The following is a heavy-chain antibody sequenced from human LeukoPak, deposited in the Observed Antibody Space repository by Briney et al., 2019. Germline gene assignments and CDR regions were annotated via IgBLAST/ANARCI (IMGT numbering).Heavy chain of an antibody. CDR1: GFTFSSYG. CDR2: ISGSGGST. J-gene: IGHJ4*02. Sequence: GGSLRLSCAASGFTFSSYGMSWVRQAPGKGLEWVPAISGSGGSTYYADSVKGRFTISRDNSKNTLYLQMNSLRTEDTAVYYCAKLISPYDYWGQGTLVLVSS. CDR3: AKLISPYDY. V-gene: IGHV3-23*01.